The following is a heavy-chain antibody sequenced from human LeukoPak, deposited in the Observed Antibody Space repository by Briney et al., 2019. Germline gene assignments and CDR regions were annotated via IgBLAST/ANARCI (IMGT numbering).Heavy chain of an antibody. CDR2: IYYSGST. D-gene: IGHD2-2*01. V-gene: IGHV4-59*01. J-gene: IGHJ4*02. Sequence: SETLSLTCTVSGGSISSYYWSWIRQPPGKGLEWIGYIYYSGSTNYNPSLKSRVTISVDTFKNQFSLKLSSVTAADTAVYYCARDCSSTSCLDYWGQGTLVTVSS. CDR3: ARDCSSTSCLDY. CDR1: GGSISSYY.